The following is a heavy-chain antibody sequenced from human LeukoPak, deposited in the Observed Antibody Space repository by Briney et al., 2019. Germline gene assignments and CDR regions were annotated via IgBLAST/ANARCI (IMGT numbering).Heavy chain of an antibody. CDR2: IYYSGST. Sequence: SETLSLTCTVSGGSISSGGYYWSWIRQHPGKGVEWIGYIYYSGSTYYNPSLKSRVTISVDTSKNQFSLKLSSVTAADTAVYYCASRPCSSTSCYWSFDYWGQGTLVTVSS. J-gene: IGHJ4*02. CDR3: ASRPCSSTSCYWSFDY. CDR1: GGSISSGGYY. V-gene: IGHV4-31*03. D-gene: IGHD2-2*01.